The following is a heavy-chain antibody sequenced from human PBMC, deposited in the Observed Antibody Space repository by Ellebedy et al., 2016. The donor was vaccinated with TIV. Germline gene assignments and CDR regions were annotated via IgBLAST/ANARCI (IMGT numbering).Heavy chain of an antibody. Sequence: GESLKISCAASGFTFSSYILNWVRQAPGKGLEWVSSISSSSSYIYYADSVRGRFTVSRDNAKNSLYLQMNSLRAEDTAVYYCARVTGGLGGAFDIWGQGTMVTVSS. CDR1: GFTFSSYI. D-gene: IGHD2-8*02. CDR3: ARVTGGLGGAFDI. CDR2: ISSSSSYI. J-gene: IGHJ3*02. V-gene: IGHV3-21*01.